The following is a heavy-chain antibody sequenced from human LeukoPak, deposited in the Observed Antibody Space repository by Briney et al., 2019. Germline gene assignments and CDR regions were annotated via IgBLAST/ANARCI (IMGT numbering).Heavy chain of an antibody. Sequence: GGSLRLSCAASGFTFSSYAMHWVRQAPGKGLEWVAFIRYDGSNKYYADSVKGRFTISRDNSKNTLYLQMNSLRAEVTAVYYCAKDRPGLFVVVPAAIPTPSLNYWGQGTLVTVSS. CDR1: GFTFSSYA. D-gene: IGHD2-2*02. J-gene: IGHJ4*02. CDR2: IRYDGSNK. CDR3: AKDRPGLFVVVPAAIPTPSLNY. V-gene: IGHV3-30*02.